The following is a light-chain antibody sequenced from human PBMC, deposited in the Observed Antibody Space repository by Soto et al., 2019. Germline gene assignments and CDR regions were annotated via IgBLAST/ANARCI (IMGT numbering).Light chain of an antibody. V-gene: IGLV2-14*01. CDR3: CSYTTSTTLYV. CDR2: EVS. J-gene: IGLJ1*01. CDR1: SSDVGGYNY. Sequence: QSALTQPASVSGSVGQSITISCTGTSSDVGGYNYVSWYQQRPGEAPKLLICEVSNRPSGVSNRFSGSKSGNTASLTISGLQAEDEADYYCCSYTTSTTLYVFGSGTKVTVL.